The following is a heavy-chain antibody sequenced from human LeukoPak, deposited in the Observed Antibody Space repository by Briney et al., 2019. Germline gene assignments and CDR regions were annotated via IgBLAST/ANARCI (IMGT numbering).Heavy chain of an antibody. CDR2: ISSIGNTI. V-gene: IGHV3-48*03. CDR3: AELGITMIGGV. D-gene: IGHD3-10*02. CDR1: RFSFSGFE. Sequence: GGSLRLSCAASRFSFSGFEMDWVRQAPGKGLEWVSYISSIGNTIYYADSVKGRLTISRDNAKNSLYLQVNSLMAEDTAVYYCAELGITMIGGVWGKGTTVTISS. J-gene: IGHJ6*04.